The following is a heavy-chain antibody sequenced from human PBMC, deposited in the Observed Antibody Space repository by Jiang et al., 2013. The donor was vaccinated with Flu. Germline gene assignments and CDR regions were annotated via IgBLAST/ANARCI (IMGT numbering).Heavy chain of an antibody. J-gene: IGHJ3*02. CDR3: ARDVSYCGGDCYSGAFDI. V-gene: IGHV1-18*01. CDR2: ISAYNGNT. D-gene: IGHD2-21*02. CDR1: GYTFTSYG. Sequence: SGAEVKKPGASVKVSCKASGYTFTSYGISWVRQAPGQGLEWMGWISAYNGNTNYAQKLQGRVTMTTDTSTSTAYMELRSLRSDDTAVYYCARDVSYCGGDCYSGAFDIWGQGTMVTVSS.